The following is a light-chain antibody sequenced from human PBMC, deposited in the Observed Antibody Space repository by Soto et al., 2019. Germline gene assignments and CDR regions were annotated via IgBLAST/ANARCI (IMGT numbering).Light chain of an antibody. CDR3: QQRSNWPPIT. CDR2: VAS. J-gene: IGKJ5*01. V-gene: IGKV3D-20*02. Sequence: EIVVTQSPATLSVSPGESATLSCRASQSVSSYLAWYQQKPGQAPRLLFYVASIRATGIPDRFSGSGSGTDFTLTISRLEPEDFAVYYCQQRSNWPPITFGQGTRLEIK. CDR1: QSVSSY.